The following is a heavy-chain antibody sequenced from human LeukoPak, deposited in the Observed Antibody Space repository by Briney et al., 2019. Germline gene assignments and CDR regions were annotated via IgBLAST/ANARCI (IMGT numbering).Heavy chain of an antibody. J-gene: IGHJ4*02. CDR3: ARGTIFGVVISLFYFDY. Sequence: SETLSLTCAVYGGSFSGYYWSWIRQPPGKGPEWIGEINHSGSTNYNPSLKSRVTISVDTSKNQFSLKLSSVTAADTAVYYCARGTIFGVVISLFYFDYWGQGTLVTDSS. D-gene: IGHD3-3*01. CDR1: GGSFSGYY. V-gene: IGHV4-34*01. CDR2: INHSGST.